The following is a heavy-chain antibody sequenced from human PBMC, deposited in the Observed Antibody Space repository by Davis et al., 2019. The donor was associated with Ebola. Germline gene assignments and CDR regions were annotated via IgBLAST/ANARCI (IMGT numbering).Heavy chain of an antibody. J-gene: IGHJ6*02. CDR2: ISSSGSTI. CDR1: GFTFSDYY. CDR3: ARLGLMVQGLYYYYGMDV. V-gene: IGHV3-11*04. Sequence: GESLKISCAASGFTFSDYYMSWIRQAPGKGLEWVSYISSSGSTIYYADSVKGRFTISRDNAKNSLYLQMNSLRAEDTTVYYCARLGLMVQGLYYYYGMDVWGQGTTVTVSS. D-gene: IGHD3-10*01.